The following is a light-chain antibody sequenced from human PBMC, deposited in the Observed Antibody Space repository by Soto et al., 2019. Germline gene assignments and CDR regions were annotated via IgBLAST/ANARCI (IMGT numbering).Light chain of an antibody. Sequence: YMTQTPSPLSASVRDRRTITCPPSQIMSSWLAWDQQKPGKAPNLLMYGASYLKSGVPTRVSGSGSGTDFTLTIISLQTEDFATNYCQQTHTIPEIPFGQGTRLEI. CDR2: GAS. J-gene: IGKJ5*01. CDR1: QIMSSW. V-gene: IGKV1-39*01. CDR3: QQTHTIPEIP.